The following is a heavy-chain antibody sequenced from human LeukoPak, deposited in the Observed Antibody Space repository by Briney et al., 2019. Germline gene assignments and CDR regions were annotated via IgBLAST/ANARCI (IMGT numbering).Heavy chain of an antibody. J-gene: IGHJ4*02. V-gene: IGHV4-31*03. Sequence: PSEPLSLTCTVSGDSIRRAGYYWTWIRLRPGKGLEWIGCIHNNGNTYYNPSLGSRVTMSLDMSQNQFSLNLISLTADDTAVYFCARGSYFGDNYYKGTDHWGRGTLVIVSS. D-gene: IGHD3-10*01. CDR2: IHNNGNT. CDR1: GDSIRRAGYY. CDR3: ARGSYFGDNYYKGTDH.